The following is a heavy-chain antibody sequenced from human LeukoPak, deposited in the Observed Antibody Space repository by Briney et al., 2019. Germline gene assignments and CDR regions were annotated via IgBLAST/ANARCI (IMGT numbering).Heavy chain of an antibody. CDR3: ARVRSFDWLSSYYFDY. J-gene: IGHJ4*02. Sequence: SETLSLTCTVSGGSISSSNYYWGWIRQPPGKGLEWIGSIYYSGSTYYNPSLKSRVTISVDTSKNQFSLKLSSVTAADTAVYYCARVRSFDWLSSYYFDYWGQGTLVTVSS. V-gene: IGHV4-39*01. D-gene: IGHD3-9*01. CDR2: IYYSGST. CDR1: GGSISSSNYY.